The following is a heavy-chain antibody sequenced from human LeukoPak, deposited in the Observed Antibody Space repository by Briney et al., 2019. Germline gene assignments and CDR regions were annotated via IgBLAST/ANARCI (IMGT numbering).Heavy chain of an antibody. CDR1: GYTFTSYG. J-gene: IGHJ3*02. CDR2: ISAYNGNT. D-gene: IGHD1-1*01. CDR3: ASTLQLERRRVDAFDI. V-gene: IGHV1-18*01. Sequence: ASVKVSCKASGYTFTSYGINWVRQAPGQGLEWMGWISAYNGNTNYAQKLQGRVTMTTDTSTSTAYMELRSLRSDDTAVYYCASTLQLERRRVDAFDIWGQGTMVTVSS.